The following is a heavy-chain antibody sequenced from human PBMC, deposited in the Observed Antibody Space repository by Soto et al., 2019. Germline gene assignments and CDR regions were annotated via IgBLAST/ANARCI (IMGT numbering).Heavy chain of an antibody. V-gene: IGHV3-30-3*01. CDR3: ARGSGTTSWFDP. CDR1: GFTFSSYA. CDR2: ISYDGSNK. J-gene: IGHJ5*02. Sequence: GGSLRLSCAASGFTFSSYAMHWVRQAPGKGLEWVAVISYDGSNKYYADSVKGRFTISRDNSKNTLYLQMNSLRAEDTAVYYCARGSGTTSWFDPWGQGTLVTVSS. D-gene: IGHD1-1*01.